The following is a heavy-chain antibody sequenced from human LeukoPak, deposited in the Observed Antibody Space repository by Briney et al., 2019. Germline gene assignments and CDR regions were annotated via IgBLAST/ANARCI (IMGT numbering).Heavy chain of an antibody. CDR2: VRDSAGNG. CDR3: AKEIIAATTVQGFDY. D-gene: IGHD2-15*01. Sequence: PGGSLRLSCAASGFTFSSHAMSWVRQAPGKGLEWVSAVRDSAGNGEYIDSVKGRFTISRDNSKNTLYLQMNSLRAEDTAVYYCAKEIIAATTVQGFDYWGQGTLVTVSS. CDR1: GFTFSSHA. V-gene: IGHV3-23*01. J-gene: IGHJ4*02.